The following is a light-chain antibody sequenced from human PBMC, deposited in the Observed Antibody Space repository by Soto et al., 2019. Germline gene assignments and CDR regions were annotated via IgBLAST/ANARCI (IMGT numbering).Light chain of an antibody. V-gene: IGLV2-14*01. Sequence: QSVLTQPASVSGSPGQSITISCTGTSSDVGGYNYVSWYQQHPGKAPKLMIYDVSNRPSGVSNRFSGSKSGNTASLTISGLQPEDEADYYCSSYTSSRGVFGTGTKVTVL. J-gene: IGLJ1*01. CDR1: SSDVGGYNY. CDR3: SSYTSSRGV. CDR2: DVS.